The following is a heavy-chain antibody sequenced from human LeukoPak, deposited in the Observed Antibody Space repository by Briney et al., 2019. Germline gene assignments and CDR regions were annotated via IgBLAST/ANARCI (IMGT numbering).Heavy chain of an antibody. CDR3: AKELGDPDY. V-gene: IGHV3-30*18. CDR2: TSYAGSNK. J-gene: IGHJ4*02. CDR1: GFTFSNYG. Sequence: PGGSLRLSCAASGFTFSNYGMHWVRQAPGKGLEWVAVTSYAGSNKYYAESVKGRFTISRDNSKNTVYLQMNSLRAEDTAVYYCAKELGDPDYWGQGTLVTVSS. D-gene: IGHD1-26*01.